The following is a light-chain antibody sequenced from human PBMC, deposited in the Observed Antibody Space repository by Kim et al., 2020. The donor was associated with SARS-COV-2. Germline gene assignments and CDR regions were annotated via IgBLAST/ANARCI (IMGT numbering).Light chain of an antibody. CDR1: SLRSYY. CDR2: GKN. V-gene: IGLV3-19*01. Sequence: SSELTQDPAVSVALGQTVRITCQGDSLRSYYASWYQQKPGQAPVLVIYGKNNRPSGIPDRFSGSSSGNTDSLTITGAQAEDEADYYFYSRDSSGNHVV. CDR3: YSRDSSGNHVV. J-gene: IGLJ2*01.